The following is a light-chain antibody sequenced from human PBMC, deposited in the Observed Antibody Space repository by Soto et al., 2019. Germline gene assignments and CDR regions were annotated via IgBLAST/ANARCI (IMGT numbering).Light chain of an antibody. Sequence: EIVMTQFPATLSVSPGERATLSCRASQGLRSNIAWYQQKPGQAPRLLIYDSFTRATGIPARFSGSRSGTEFTLTISSLQSEDFAVYYCQQYNNWPRTFGQGTKWIS. V-gene: IGKV3-15*01. J-gene: IGKJ1*01. CDR3: QQYNNWPRT. CDR1: QGLRSN. CDR2: DSF.